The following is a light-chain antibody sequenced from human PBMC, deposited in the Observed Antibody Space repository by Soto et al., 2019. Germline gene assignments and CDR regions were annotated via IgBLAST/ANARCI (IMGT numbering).Light chain of an antibody. Sequence: DLQMTQSPSSVSASVGDRVTITCRASQDILSWLAWYQQKPGEAPRLLIYASSNLQSGVPSRFSGNGSGTDFTLTISSLQPEDFATYYCQQPNSFPITFGPGTRLDIK. V-gene: IGKV1-12*01. J-gene: IGKJ3*01. CDR1: QDILSW. CDR2: ASS. CDR3: QQPNSFPIT.